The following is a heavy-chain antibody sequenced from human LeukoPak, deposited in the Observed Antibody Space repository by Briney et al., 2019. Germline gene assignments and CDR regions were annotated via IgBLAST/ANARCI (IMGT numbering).Heavy chain of an antibody. CDR1: GFTFSSYG. CDR2: ISYDGSNK. V-gene: IGHV3-30*03. J-gene: IGHJ3*02. Sequence: GGSLRLSCAASGFTFSSYGMHWVRQAPGKGLEWVAVISYDGSNKYYADSVKGRFTISRDNSKNTLYLQMNSLRAEDTAVYYCARAHKANQLLDAFDIWGQGTMVTVSS. D-gene: IGHD2-2*01. CDR3: ARAHKANQLLDAFDI.